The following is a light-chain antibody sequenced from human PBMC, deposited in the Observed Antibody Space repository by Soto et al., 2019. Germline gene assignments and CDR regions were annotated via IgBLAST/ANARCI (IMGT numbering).Light chain of an antibody. CDR1: QSVSNF. CDR3: QQRANWPLTT. V-gene: IGKV3-11*01. J-gene: IGKJ5*01. CDR2: DAS. Sequence: EIVLTQSPATLSLSPGERATLSCRASQSVSNFLAWYQQKPGQAPRLLIYDASNRATGIPARFSGSGSGTDFTPTIRSLEPEDFAIYYCQQRANWPLTTFGHGNRLEIK.